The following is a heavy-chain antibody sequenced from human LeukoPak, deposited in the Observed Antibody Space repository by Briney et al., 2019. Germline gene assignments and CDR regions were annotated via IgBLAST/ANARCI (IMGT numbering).Heavy chain of an antibody. V-gene: IGHV3-30*04. D-gene: IGHD3-22*01. CDR1: GFTFSSYA. CDR2: ISYDGSNK. CDR3: AKDKARYYDSSGYYCDY. Sequence: GGSLRLSCAASGFTFSSYAMHWVRQAPGKGLEWVAVISYDGSNKYYADSVKGRFTISRDNSKNTLYLQMNSLRAEDTAVYYCAKDKARYYDSSGYYCDYWGQGTLVTVSS. J-gene: IGHJ4*02.